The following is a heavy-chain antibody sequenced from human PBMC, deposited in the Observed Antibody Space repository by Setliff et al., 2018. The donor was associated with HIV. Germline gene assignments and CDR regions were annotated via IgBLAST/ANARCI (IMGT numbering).Heavy chain of an antibody. J-gene: IGHJ4*02. Sequence: PSETLSLTCAVSGASIAGDGWGTWVRQSPGKGLEWLGEIFHTGEGYYNPSLRSRVFISIDTSKNQLSLRLTSVTAADTAVYYCASEGAPGGPRLVYWGRGILVTVSS. D-gene: IGHD3-10*01. V-gene: IGHV4-4*02. CDR1: GASIAGDGW. CDR2: IFHTGEG. CDR3: ASEGAPGGPRLVY.